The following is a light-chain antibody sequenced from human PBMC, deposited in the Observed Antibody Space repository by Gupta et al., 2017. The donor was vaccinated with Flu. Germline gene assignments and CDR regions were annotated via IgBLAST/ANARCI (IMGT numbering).Light chain of an antibody. Sequence: TISCTGTSSDIGTYNRVSWYQQPPGTAPKLIIYEVSNRPSGVPDRFSGSKSGNTASLTISGLQGEDEADYYCSSYTSSYTYVFGTGTKVTVL. V-gene: IGLV2-18*02. CDR3: SSYTSSYTYV. CDR2: EVS. J-gene: IGLJ1*01. CDR1: SSDIGTYNR.